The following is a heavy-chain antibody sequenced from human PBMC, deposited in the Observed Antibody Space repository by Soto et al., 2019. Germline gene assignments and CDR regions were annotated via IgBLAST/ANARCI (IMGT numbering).Heavy chain of an antibody. J-gene: IGHJ4*02. D-gene: IGHD6-19*01. CDR1: GFTFSSYG. CDR3: ARDMGYRSGHGFDY. Sequence: GGSLRLSCAASGFTFSSYGMHWVRQAPGKGLDWVALTWNDGSNKYYADSVKGRFTISRDNSKNTLYLQMNSLRAEDTALYYCARDMGYRSGHGFDYWGKGTLVTVSS. V-gene: IGHV3-33*01. CDR2: TWNDGSNK.